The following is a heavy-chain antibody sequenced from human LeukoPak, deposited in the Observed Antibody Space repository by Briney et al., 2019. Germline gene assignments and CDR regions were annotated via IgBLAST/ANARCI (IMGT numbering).Heavy chain of an antibody. V-gene: IGHV3-23*01. CDR1: GFTFSSYA. CDR2: ISGSGGST. CDR3: AESGLPSASPIYYYYYGMDV. J-gene: IGHJ6*02. Sequence: SGASLRLSCAASGFTFSSYAMSWVRQAPGKGLEWVSAISGSGGSTYYADSVKGRFTISRDNSKNTLYLQMNSLRAEDTAVYYCAESGLPSASPIYYYYYGMDVWGQGTTVTVSS. D-gene: IGHD5/OR15-5a*01.